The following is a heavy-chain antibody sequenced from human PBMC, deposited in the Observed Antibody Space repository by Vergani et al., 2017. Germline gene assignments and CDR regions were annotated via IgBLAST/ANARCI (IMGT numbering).Heavy chain of an antibody. V-gene: IGHV3-15*01. CDR1: GFTFSNAW. J-gene: IGHJ6*02. CDR2: IKSKTDGGTT. Sequence: EVQLVESGGSLVKPGGSLRLSCAASGFTFSNAWMSWVRQAPGKGLEWVGRIKSKTDGGTTDYAEPVKGRFTISRDDSKNTLYLQMNSLKTEDTAVYYCTTGGSSWYTYYYYYGMDVWGQGTTVTVSS. CDR3: TTGGSSWYTYYYYYGMDV. D-gene: IGHD6-13*01.